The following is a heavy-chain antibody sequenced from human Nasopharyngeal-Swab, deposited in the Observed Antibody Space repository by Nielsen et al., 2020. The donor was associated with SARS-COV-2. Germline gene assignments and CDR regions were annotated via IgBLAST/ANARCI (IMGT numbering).Heavy chain of an antibody. V-gene: IGHV3-53*01. CDR3: ASFSSSWPNFDY. CDR2: IFNDGST. D-gene: IGHD6-13*01. J-gene: IGHJ4*02. Sequence: WIRQPPGKGLEWVSVIFNDGSTFYADSVKGRSTISRDILKNALYLQMNSLGAEDTAVYYCASFSSSWPNFDYWGQGTLVTVSS.